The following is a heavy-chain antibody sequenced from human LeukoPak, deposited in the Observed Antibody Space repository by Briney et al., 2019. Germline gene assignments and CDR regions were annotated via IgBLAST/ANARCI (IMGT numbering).Heavy chain of an antibody. D-gene: IGHD2-2*01. Sequence: PGRPLRLSCAASGFTFSSYAMHWVRQAPGKGLEWVAVISYDGSNKYYADSVKGRFTISRDNSKNTLYLQMNSLRAEDTAVYYCARLIVVPAAPTDYWGQGTLVTVSS. CDR1: GFTFSSYA. CDR2: ISYDGSNK. J-gene: IGHJ4*02. CDR3: ARLIVVPAAPTDY. V-gene: IGHV3-30*04.